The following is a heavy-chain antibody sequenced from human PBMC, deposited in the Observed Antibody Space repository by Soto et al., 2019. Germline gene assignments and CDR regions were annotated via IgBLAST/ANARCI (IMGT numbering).Heavy chain of an antibody. CDR1: GGTSTRYA. Sequence: QERLVQSGAEVRKPGSSVKVSCKVTGGTSTRYAINWVRQAPGQGLEWMGGIVPMFGTSKYAQKFQGRVTITADTSTNIADMELRSLASDATPVYYCSRRSEYDFWSCYYWGQGTRVSVSS. V-gene: IGHV1-69*06. CDR2: IVPMFGTS. CDR3: SRRSEYDFWSCYY. D-gene: IGHD3-3*01. J-gene: IGHJ4*02.